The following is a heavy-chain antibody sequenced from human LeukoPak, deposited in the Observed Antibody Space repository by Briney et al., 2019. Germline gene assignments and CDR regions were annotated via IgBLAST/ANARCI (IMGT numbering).Heavy chain of an antibody. D-gene: IGHD6-19*01. Sequence: TSETLSLTCAVYGGSFSGYYWSWIRQPPGKGLESIGEINHSGSTNYNPSLKSRVTISVDTSKNQFSLKLSSMTAADTAVYYCARVAFRQWLVQGIDYWGQGALVTVSS. J-gene: IGHJ4*02. CDR1: GGSFSGYY. V-gene: IGHV4-34*01. CDR3: ARVAFRQWLVQGIDY. CDR2: INHSGST.